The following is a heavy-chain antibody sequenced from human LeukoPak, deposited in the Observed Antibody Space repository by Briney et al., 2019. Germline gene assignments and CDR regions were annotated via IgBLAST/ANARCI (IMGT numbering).Heavy chain of an antibody. V-gene: IGHV3-23*01. Sequence: GASLRLSCAAPGFTFCRYAMSWVRQAPGEGLEWVSAIYGSGGSTYYADSVKGRFTISRDNSKNTLYLQMNSLRAEDTAVYYCAKGAKPLYDFWSGYPYYFDYWGQGTLVTVSS. CDR3: AKGAKPLYDFWSGYPYYFDY. J-gene: IGHJ4*02. CDR1: GFTFCRYA. D-gene: IGHD3-3*01. CDR2: IYGSGGST.